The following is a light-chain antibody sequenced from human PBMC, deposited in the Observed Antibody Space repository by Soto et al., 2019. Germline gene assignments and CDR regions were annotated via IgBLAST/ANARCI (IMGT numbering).Light chain of an antibody. V-gene: IGKV3-15*01. J-gene: IGKJ4*01. Sequence: EIVMTQSPVTLSVSPGERATLSCKASQSVITNLVWYQQKPGQAPRLLIYGASTRATGTPLRFSGSGSGTEFTLTISSLQFEDFAVYYCQQYTNWPALTFGAGTKLELK. CDR1: QSVITN. CDR2: GAS. CDR3: QQYTNWPALT.